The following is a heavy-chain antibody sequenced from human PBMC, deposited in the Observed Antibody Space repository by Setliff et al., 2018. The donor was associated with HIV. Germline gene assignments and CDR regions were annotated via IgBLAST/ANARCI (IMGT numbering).Heavy chain of an antibody. J-gene: IGHJ4*01. CDR2: IFSNDEK. CDR1: GFSLSNTRMG. V-gene: IGHV2-26*01. D-gene: IGHD3-9*01. CDR3: ARGLRYFDWLSPTYFDY. Sequence: SGPTLVNPTETLTLTCTVSGFSLSNTRMGVSWIRQPPGKAPEWLAHIFSNDEKSYSISLKSRLTISKDTSKSQVVLTMTNMDPVDTATYYCARGLRYFDWLSPTYFDYWGHGTLVTVSS.